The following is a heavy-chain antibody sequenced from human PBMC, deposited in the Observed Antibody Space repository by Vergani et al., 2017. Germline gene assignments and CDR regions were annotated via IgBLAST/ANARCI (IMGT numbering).Heavy chain of an antibody. V-gene: IGHV1-46*03. CDR3: ARPHGDILPPDPRRLDY. J-gene: IGHJ4*02. CDR1: GYIFTSYY. Sequence: QVQLVQSGAEVKKPGASVKVSCKASGYIFTSYYMHWVRQAPGQGLEWMGIINPSGGSTSYAQKFQGRVTMTRYTSTSTVYMVLSSLRSEDTAVYYCARPHGDILPPDPRRLDYGGQGTLVTVSS. CDR2: INPSGGST.